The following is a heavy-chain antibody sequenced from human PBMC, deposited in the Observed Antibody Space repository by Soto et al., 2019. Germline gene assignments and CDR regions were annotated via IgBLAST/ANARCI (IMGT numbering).Heavy chain of an antibody. CDR3: ANQYSSGWYYFDS. V-gene: IGHV4-39*01. Sequence: PSETLSLTCTVSGGSISSSSYYWGWIRQPPGKGLEWIGSIYHSGSTYYNPSLKSRVTISVDTSKSQFSLKLSSVTAADTAVYYCANQYSSGWYYFDSWGQGTLVTVSS. D-gene: IGHD6-19*01. J-gene: IGHJ4*02. CDR2: IYHSGST. CDR1: GGSISSSSYY.